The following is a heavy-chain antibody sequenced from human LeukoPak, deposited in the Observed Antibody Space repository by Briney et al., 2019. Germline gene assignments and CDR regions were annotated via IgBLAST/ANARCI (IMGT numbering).Heavy chain of an antibody. CDR3: VRDRVDSSGYYYYYGLDV. D-gene: IGHD3-22*01. CDR1: GTSITTYF. J-gene: IGHJ6*02. V-gene: IGHV4-4*07. CDR2: FYSSGST. Sequence: SETLSLTCTVSGTSITTYFGSWIRQPAGKGLEWIGRFYSSGSTSYNPSLQSRLTMSVDTSKNEFSLKLRSVTAADTAVYFCVRDRVDSSGYYYYYGLDVWGQGNTVTVSS.